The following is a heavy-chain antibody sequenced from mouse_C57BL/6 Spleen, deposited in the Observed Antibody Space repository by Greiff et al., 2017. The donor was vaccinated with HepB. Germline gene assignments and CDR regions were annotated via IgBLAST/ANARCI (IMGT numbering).Heavy chain of an antibody. J-gene: IGHJ3*01. CDR3: ARDGGWLLPFAY. CDR1: GYTFTDHT. D-gene: IGHD2-3*01. CDR2: IYPRDGST. Sequence: VKLVESDAELVKPGASVKISCKVSGYTFTDHTIHWMKQRPEQGLEWIGYIYPRDGSTKYNEKFKGKATLTADKSSSTAYMQLNSLTSEDSAVYFCARDGGWLLPFAYWGQGTLVTVSA. V-gene: IGHV1-78*01.